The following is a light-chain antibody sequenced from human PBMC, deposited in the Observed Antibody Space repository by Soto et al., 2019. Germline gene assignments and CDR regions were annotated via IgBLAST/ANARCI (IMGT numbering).Light chain of an antibody. CDR1: QGIFKY. Sequence: DIHLTQSPSSLSASVGDRVTITCRASQGIFKYLAWYQQKPGKIPTVLIYGASTLQSGVPSRFSGSGSGTDFTLTISSLQPEDAATYYCQKYNTAPWTFGQGTKVDIK. CDR3: QKYNTAPWT. J-gene: IGKJ1*01. CDR2: GAS. V-gene: IGKV1-27*01.